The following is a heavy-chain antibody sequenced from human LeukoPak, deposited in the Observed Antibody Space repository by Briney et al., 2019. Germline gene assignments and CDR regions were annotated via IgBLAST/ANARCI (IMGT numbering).Heavy chain of an antibody. V-gene: IGHV1-46*01. CDR1: GYTFSNYF. CDR2: INPSGGST. Sequence: ASVKVSCKASGYTFSNYFMHWVRQAPGQGLEWMGIINPSGGSTTYAQKFQDRVTMTRDTSTSTVYMELSSLKSDDTAVYYCARASSSGSGSKGAFDIWGQGTMVTVSS. CDR3: ARASSSGSGSKGAFDI. J-gene: IGHJ3*02. D-gene: IGHD3-10*01.